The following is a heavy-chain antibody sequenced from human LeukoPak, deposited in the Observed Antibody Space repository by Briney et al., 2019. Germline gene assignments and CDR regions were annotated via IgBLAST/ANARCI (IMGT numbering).Heavy chain of an antibody. CDR1: GGSFSGYY. CDR3: ARGKKKTEKYFDY. J-gene: IGHJ4*02. D-gene: IGHD1-1*01. Sequence: SETLSLTCAVYGGSFSGYYWSWIRQPPGKGLEWIGYIYYSGSTNYNPSLKSRVTISVDTSKNQFSLKLSTVTAADTAVYYCARGKKKTEKYFDYWGQGTLVTVSS. CDR2: IYYSGST. V-gene: IGHV4-59*01.